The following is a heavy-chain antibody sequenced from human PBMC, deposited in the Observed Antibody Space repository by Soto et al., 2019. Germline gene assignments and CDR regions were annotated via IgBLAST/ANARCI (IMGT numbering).Heavy chain of an antibody. CDR3: ARGMGYNYETLGHLDS. CDR2: ISDSGRT. V-gene: IGHV4-59*01. J-gene: IGHJ4*02. CDR1: GDSIGNYF. D-gene: IGHD5-18*01. Sequence: QVQLQESGPGLVKPSETLSLTCSVSGDSIGNYFWSWIRQPPGKGLQWIGYISDSGRTNYSPSIKSRVTMSVDTSKNRFSLKLTSVTAADTAVYYCARGMGYNYETLGHLDSWGQGTLVTVSS.